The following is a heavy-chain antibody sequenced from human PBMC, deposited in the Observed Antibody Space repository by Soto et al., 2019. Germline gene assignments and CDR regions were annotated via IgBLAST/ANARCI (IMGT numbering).Heavy chain of an antibody. CDR3: AKVRVPYSSSWYRNAFDY. CDR2: ISGSGGST. D-gene: IGHD6-13*01. CDR1: GFTFSSYA. Sequence: EVQLLESGGGLVQPGGSLRLSCAASGFTFSSYAMSWVRQAPGKGLEWVSAISGSGGSTYYADSVKGRFTISRDNSKNTLYLQMNSLRAEDTAVYYCAKVRVPYSSSWYRNAFDYWGQGTLVTVSS. J-gene: IGHJ4*02. V-gene: IGHV3-23*01.